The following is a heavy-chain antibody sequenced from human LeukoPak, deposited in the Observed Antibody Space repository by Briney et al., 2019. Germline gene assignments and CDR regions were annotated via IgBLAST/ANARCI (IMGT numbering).Heavy chain of an antibody. CDR2: INDVDTP. CDR3: AREGMTEVIAMDV. CDR1: GFTVSTNH. V-gene: IGHV3-53*01. Sequence: PGGSLRLSCAVSGFTVSTNHMTWVRQAPGKGLEWVSAINDVDTPYYADTVRGRFTISRDSAKNTLYLQMKSLRAEDTAVYYCAREGMTEVIAMDVWGKGTTVTVSS. D-gene: IGHD3-22*01. J-gene: IGHJ6*03.